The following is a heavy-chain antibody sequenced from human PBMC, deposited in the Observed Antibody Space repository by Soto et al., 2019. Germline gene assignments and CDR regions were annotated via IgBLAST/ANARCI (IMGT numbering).Heavy chain of an antibody. CDR1: GYPVTAYY. Sequence: QLHLVQSGAVVKKPGASVTVSCSASGYPVTAYYMHWVRQAPGRGLEWMGGINPATGAAKYTQTLQGRVTMPRDTFTSTVFMELGGLDYEDTAVFYWARGGGVGVAGSAAFDMWGQGTLVTVSS. V-gene: IGHV1-2*02. CDR3: ARGGGVGVAGSAAFDM. D-gene: IGHD3-3*01. CDR2: INPATGAA. J-gene: IGHJ3*02.